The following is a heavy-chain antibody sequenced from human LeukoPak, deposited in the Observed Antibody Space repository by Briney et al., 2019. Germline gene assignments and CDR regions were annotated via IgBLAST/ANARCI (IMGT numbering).Heavy chain of an antibody. CDR2: IVVGSGNT. CDR1: GFTFTSSA. CDR3: ARGPIVVNWFDP. J-gene: IGHJ5*02. D-gene: IGHD3-22*01. Sequence: SVKVSCKASGFTFTSSAMQWVRQARGQRLEWIGWIVVGSGNTNYAQKFQGRVTITADESTSTAYMELSSLRSEDTAVYYCARGPIVVNWFDPWGQGTLVTVSS. V-gene: IGHV1-58*02.